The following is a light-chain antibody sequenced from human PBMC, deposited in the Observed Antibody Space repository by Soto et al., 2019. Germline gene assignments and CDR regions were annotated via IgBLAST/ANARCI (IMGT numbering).Light chain of an antibody. V-gene: IGKV2-24*01. CDR3: MQATQFPHYT. Sequence: DIVMTQTPLSSPVTRGQPASISCRSSQSPVHSDGNTYLSWLHQRPGQPPRLLIYKVSHRLSGVPDRFSGSGAGTHFTLKISRVEAEDVGFYYCMQATQFPHYTFGQGTKLEIK. CDR2: KVS. J-gene: IGKJ2*01. CDR1: QSPVHSDGNTY.